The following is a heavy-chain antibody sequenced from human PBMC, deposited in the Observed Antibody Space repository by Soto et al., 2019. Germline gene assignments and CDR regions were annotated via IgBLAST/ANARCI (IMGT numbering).Heavy chain of an antibody. Sequence: GGSLRLSCAASGFTFSNYAVSWVRQSPGRGLEWVASISDRGGSAKYADSVNGRFTISRDNSRNTLFLQMDTLRAEDTAVYYCARLPYSYVSLYFFDFWGQGTLVTVSS. CDR2: ISDRGGSA. CDR3: ARLPYSYVSLYFFDF. D-gene: IGHD5-18*01. CDR1: GFTFSNYA. J-gene: IGHJ4*02. V-gene: IGHV3-23*01.